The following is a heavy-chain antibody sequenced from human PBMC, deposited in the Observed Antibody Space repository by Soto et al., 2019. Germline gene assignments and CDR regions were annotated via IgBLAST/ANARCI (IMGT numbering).Heavy chain of an antibody. V-gene: IGHV3-48*01. CDR2: IGIGSSTK. Sequence: GGSLRLSCVGSGFTFRNYGMNWVRQAPGKGLEWVSYIGIGSSTKYYADSVKGRFTISRDNAKNSLYLQMNSLRAEDTAVYYCARDQLYYNDISGRPLNAFDVWGQGTMVTVSS. J-gene: IGHJ3*01. CDR1: GFTFRNYG. CDR3: ARDQLYYNDISGRPLNAFDV. D-gene: IGHD3-22*01.